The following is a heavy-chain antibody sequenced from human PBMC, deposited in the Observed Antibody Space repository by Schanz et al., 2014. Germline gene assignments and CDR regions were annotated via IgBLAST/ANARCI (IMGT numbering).Heavy chain of an antibody. J-gene: IGHJ4*01. CDR3: AREQIMAAAGLVDY. V-gene: IGHV3-11*05. CDR2: ISGTTTYT. Sequence: VQLVESGGGFVQPGGSLGLSCVVSGFTVSSDHMSWIRQAPGKGLEWVSYISGTTTYTNYADSVKGRFTISRDNAKNSLYLQMSSLRAEDTAVYYCAREQIMAAAGLVDYWGHGTLVTVSS. D-gene: IGHD6-13*01. CDR1: GFTVSSDH.